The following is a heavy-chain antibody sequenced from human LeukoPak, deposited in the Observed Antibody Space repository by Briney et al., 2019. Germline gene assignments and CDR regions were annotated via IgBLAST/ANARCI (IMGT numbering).Heavy chain of an antibody. D-gene: IGHD3-3*01. V-gene: IGHV4-34*01. CDR3: ARGPRFFEWFQSAFDY. CDR2: INHSGST. J-gene: IGHJ4*02. Sequence: SETLSLTCAVYGGSFSGYYWSWIRQPPGKGLEWIGEINHSGSTNYKPSLKSRVTISLDTSSNPSSLTLSSVAAADTAVYYCARGPRFFEWFQSAFDYWGQRTLVTVSS. CDR1: GGSFSGYY.